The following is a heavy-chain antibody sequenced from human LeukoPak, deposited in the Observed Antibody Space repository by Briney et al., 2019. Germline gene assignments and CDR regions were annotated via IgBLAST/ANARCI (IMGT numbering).Heavy chain of an antibody. V-gene: IGHV1-2*02. D-gene: IGHD6-13*01. CDR3: ARSEFSNTWPDY. Sequence: ASVTVSCKASGYTFTGYYIHWVRQAPGLGLEWMGWINPISGGTNYAQKFQGRVTMTRDTSITTAHMELSSLRSDDTAVYYCARSEFSNTWPDYWGQGTLVPVPS. J-gene: IGHJ4*02. CDR2: INPISGGT. CDR1: GYTFTGYY.